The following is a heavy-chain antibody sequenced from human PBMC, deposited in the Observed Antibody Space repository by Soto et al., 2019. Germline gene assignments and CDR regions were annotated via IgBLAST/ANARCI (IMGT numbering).Heavy chain of an antibody. CDR3: ATLPRLDGMDV. D-gene: IGHD6-25*01. CDR2: IFHTGST. CDR1: GYSISSGHS. J-gene: IGHJ6*02. V-gene: IGHV4-38-2*01. Sequence: LRETLSLTCAVSGYSISSGHSWGWIRQPPGKGLEWIGSIFHTGSTYYNPSLKSRVTLSVDTSKNQFSLKLSSVTAADTAVYFCATLPRLDGMDVWGQGTTVTVS.